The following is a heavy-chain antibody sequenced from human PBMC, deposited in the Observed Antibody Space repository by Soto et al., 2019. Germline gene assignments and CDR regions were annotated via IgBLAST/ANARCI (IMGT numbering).Heavy chain of an antibody. CDR2: ISSSSSYI. D-gene: IGHD3-3*01. CDR1: GFTFSSYS. J-gene: IGHJ3*02. Sequence: GGSLRLSCAASGFTFSSYSMNWVRQAPGKGLEWVSSISSSSSYIYYADSVKGRFTISRDNAKNSLYLQMNSLRAEDTAVYYCARVQYYDFWSGYSGAFDIWGQGTMVTVSS. CDR3: ARVQYYDFWSGYSGAFDI. V-gene: IGHV3-21*01.